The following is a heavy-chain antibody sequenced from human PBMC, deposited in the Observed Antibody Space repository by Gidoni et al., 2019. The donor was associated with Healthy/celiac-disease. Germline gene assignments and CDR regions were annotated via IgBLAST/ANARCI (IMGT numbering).Heavy chain of an antibody. CDR1: GGTFSSYA. J-gene: IGHJ4*02. V-gene: IGHV1-69*01. CDR2: IIPIFGTE. Sequence: QVQLVQSCAEVKKPRSSVKVSCKASGGTFSSYAISWVRQAAGRGLEWMGGIIPIFGTENYAQKIQGRVTITADESTSTAYMELRSLRAEDTAVYYCARERGDGRPFDDWGQGTLVTVSS. CDR3: ARERGDGRPFDD.